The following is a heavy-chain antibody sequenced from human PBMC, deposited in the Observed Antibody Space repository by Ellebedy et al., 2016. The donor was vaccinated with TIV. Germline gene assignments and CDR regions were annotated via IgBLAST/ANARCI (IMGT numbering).Heavy chain of an antibody. CDR2: ISVYNGDT. D-gene: IGHD6-19*01. Sequence: ASVKVSCKASGYTFSSCGLSWVRQAPGQGLEWMGWISVYNGDTNYSQKFQGRVTMTADTSTNTAHMELRGLRSDDPAVYYCARDLRGQWLPGGGWFDPWGQGTLVTVSS. CDR1: GYTFSSCG. J-gene: IGHJ5*02. CDR3: ARDLRGQWLPGGGWFDP. V-gene: IGHV1-18*04.